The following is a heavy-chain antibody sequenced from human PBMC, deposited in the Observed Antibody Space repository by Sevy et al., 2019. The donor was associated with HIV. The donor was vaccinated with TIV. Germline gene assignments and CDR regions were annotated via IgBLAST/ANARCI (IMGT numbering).Heavy chain of an antibody. CDR1: GFTVSSNY. V-gene: IGHV3-53*01. D-gene: IGHD5-12*01. CDR2: IYSGGST. J-gene: IGHJ4*02. Sequence: GGSLRLSCAASGFTVSSNYMSWVRQAPGKGLEWVSVIYSGGSTYYADSVKGRFTISRDNSKKTRYLQMNSLRAEDTAVYYCARDRGDGYNYGQFDYWGQGTLVTVSS. CDR3: ARDRGDGYNYGQFDY.